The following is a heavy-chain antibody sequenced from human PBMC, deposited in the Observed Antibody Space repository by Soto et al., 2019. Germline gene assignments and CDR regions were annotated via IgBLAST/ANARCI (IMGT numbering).Heavy chain of an antibody. CDR1: GFTFSSYV. V-gene: IGHV3-30*04. CDR2: ISVDGSST. Sequence: QVQLVESGGGVVQPGRSLRLSCTASGFTFSSYVMHWVRQAPGEGLEWVAGISVDGSSTHYTDSVKGRFTISRDNSKNPVYLQMDSLTAEETTVYYCAREDESSGHAGTFQNWGQGTLVTVSS. CDR3: AREDESSGHAGTFQN. D-gene: IGHD3-22*01. J-gene: IGHJ1*01.